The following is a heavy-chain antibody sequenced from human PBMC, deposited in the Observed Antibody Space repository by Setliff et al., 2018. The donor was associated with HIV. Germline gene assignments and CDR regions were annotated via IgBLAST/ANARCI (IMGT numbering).Heavy chain of an antibody. CDR1: GFTFSSYG. D-gene: IGHD3-22*01. V-gene: IGHV3-30*02. Sequence: GGSLRLSCAASGFTFSSYGMHWVRQAPGKGLEWVAFIRYDGSNKYYAESVKGRFTISRDNSKNTLYLQMNSLRAEDTAIYYCARPNYYDSSGSFDYWGQGTLVTVSS. J-gene: IGHJ4*02. CDR3: ARPNYYDSSGSFDY. CDR2: IRYDGSNK.